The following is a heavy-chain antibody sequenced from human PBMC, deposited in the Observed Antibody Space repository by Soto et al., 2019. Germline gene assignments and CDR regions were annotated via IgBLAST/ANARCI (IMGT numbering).Heavy chain of an antibody. CDR3: AGSLWFGEYYYGMDV. V-gene: IGHV5-51*01. CDR2: IYPGDSDT. CDR1: GYSFTSYW. Sequence: PXESVKISCKGSGYSFTSYWIGWVRQIPGKGLEWMGIIYPGDSDTRYSPSFQGQVTISADKSISTAYLQWSSLKASDTAMYYCAGSLWFGEYYYGMDVWGQGTTVTVSS. J-gene: IGHJ6*02. D-gene: IGHD3-10*01.